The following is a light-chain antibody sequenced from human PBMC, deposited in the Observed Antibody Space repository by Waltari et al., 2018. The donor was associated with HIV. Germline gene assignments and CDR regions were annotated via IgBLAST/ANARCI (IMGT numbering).Light chain of an antibody. J-gene: IGKJ1*01. CDR3: LQHNNYPRT. CDR1: QGIRNN. V-gene: IGKV1-17*01. Sequence: SASVGDRVTITCRASQGIRNNLGWFQQKPGKAPQRLIFGASSLHPGVPSRFSGSGSGTEFTLTISSLQPEDFATYYCLQHNNYPRTFGRGTKVEIK. CDR2: GAS.